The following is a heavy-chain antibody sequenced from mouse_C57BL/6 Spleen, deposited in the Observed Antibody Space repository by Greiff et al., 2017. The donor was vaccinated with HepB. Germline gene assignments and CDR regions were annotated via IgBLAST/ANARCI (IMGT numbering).Heavy chain of an antibody. Sequence: QVQLQQPGAELVRPGTSVKLSCKASGYTFTSYWMHWVKQRPGQGLEWIGVIDPSDSYTNYNQKFKGKATLTVDTSSSTAYMQLSSLTSEDSAVYYCARDRSTVVATDYAMDYWGQGTSVTVSS. CDR2: IDPSDSYT. J-gene: IGHJ4*01. CDR3: ARDRSTVVATDYAMDY. V-gene: IGHV1-59*01. D-gene: IGHD1-1*01. CDR1: GYTFTSYW.